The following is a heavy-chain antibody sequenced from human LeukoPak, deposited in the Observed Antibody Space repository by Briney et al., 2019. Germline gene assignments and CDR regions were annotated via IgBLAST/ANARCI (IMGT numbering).Heavy chain of an antibody. Sequence: GESLNISYKGSGYIFTSYMIGWVRQMPEKGLEWMWIIYPGDSATRYSPSLQGQVTISAGKSISTAYLQWSSLKASDTAMYYCARVVGYCSGGSCSFDPGGQGTLVTVSA. J-gene: IGHJ5*02. CDR3: ARVVGYCSGGSCSFDP. D-gene: IGHD2-15*01. CDR2: IYPGDSAT. CDR1: GYIFTSYM. V-gene: IGHV5-51*01.